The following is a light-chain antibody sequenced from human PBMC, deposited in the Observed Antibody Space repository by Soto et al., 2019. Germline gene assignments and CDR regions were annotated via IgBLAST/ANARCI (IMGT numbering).Light chain of an antibody. V-gene: IGKV3-20*01. CDR3: QQYGSSLYT. J-gene: IGKJ2*01. CDR2: DAS. CDR1: QSVSSSY. Sequence: EIVLTQSPGTLSLSPGERATLSCRASQSVSSSYLAGYQQKPGQAPRLLIYDASSRATGIPDRFSGSGSGTDFTLTISRLEPEDCGVYYWQQYGSSLYTFGQGTKLE.